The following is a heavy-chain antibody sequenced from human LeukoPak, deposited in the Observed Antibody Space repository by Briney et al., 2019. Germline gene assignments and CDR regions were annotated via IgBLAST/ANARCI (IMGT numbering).Heavy chain of an antibody. CDR1: GFTFNNYG. CDR2: IPYDGTNK. D-gene: IGHD3-10*01. J-gene: IGHJ4*02. V-gene: IGHV3-30*02. Sequence: GGSLRLSCAASGFTFNNYGMHWVRQAPGKGLEWVAFIPYDGTNKYYADSVKGRFTISRDNSKNTLYLQMNSLRAADTALYYCVQGTRRGAITMVRGVIGKSYYFDSWGQGTLVTVSS. CDR3: VQGTRRGAITMVRGVIGKSYYFDS.